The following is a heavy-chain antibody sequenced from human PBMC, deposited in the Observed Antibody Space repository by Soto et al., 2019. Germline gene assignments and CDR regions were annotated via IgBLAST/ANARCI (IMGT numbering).Heavy chain of an antibody. CDR3: ARWSSSASRYYYYGMDV. V-gene: IGHV1-69*13. CDR1: GGTFSSYA. J-gene: IGHJ6*02. CDR2: IIPIFGTA. Sequence: SVKVSCKASGGTFSSYAISWVRQAPGQGLEWMGGIIPIFGTANYAQKFQGRVTITADESTSTAYMELSSLRSEDTAVYYCARWSSSASRYYYYGMDVWGRGTTVTVSS. D-gene: IGHD6-6*01.